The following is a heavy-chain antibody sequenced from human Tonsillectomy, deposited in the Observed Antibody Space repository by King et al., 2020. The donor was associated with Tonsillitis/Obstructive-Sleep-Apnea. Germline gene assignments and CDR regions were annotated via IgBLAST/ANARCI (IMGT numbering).Heavy chain of an antibody. V-gene: IGHV1-2*02. CDR1: GYTFTGYY. CDR2: INPNSGGT. Sequence: VQLVESGAEVKKPGASVKVSCKASGYTFTGYYMHWVRQAPGQGLEWMGWINPNSGGTNYAQKFQGRVTMTRDTSISTAYMELSRLRSDDTAVYYCARDLLPYNSPRPDNWFDPWGQGTLVTVSS. D-gene: IGHD1-20*01. J-gene: IGHJ5*02. CDR3: ARDLLPYNSPRPDNWFDP.